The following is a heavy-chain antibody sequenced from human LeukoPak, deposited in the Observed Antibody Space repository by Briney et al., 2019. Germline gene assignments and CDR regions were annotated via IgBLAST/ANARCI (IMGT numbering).Heavy chain of an antibody. CDR1: GYTFTNYA. J-gene: IGHJ4*01. CDR3: ARVISDCANFNCLKGYFDY. D-gene: IGHD5/OR15-5a*01. V-gene: IGHV1-3*01. Sequence: GASVKVSCKASGYTFTNYAIHWVRQAPGQSLEWMGWINAGNGNTKYSQKFQARVTITRDTSANTAYMELSSLGSEDTTIYYCARVISDCANFNCLKGYFDYWGQRTPVTVSS. CDR2: INAGNGNT.